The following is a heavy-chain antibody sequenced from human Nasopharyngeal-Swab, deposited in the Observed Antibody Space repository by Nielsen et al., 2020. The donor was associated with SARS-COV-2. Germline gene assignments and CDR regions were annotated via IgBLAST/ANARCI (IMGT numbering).Heavy chain of an antibody. CDR3: GSGLDY. D-gene: IGHD3-9*01. Sequence: SETLSLTCTVSGGSISSSSYYWGWIRQPPGKGREWIGSIYYSMSTYYNPSLTSRVTISVDTSQNQFSLKLSSVTAADTAVYYCGSGLDYWGQRTLVTVSS. V-gene: IGHV4-39*01. CDR1: GGSISSSSYY. CDR2: IYYSMST. J-gene: IGHJ4*02.